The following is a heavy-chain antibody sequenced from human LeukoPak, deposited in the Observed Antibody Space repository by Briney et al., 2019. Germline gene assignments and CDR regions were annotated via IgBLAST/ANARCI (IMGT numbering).Heavy chain of an antibody. J-gene: IGHJ4*02. Sequence: GGSLRLSCAASGFTFSSYAMSWVRQAPGKGLEWVSGINWDSNIIGYADSVKGRFTISRDNAKNSLYLQMNSLRPEDMALYYCAKGSCSSTSCYMGDYWGQGTLVTVSS. CDR1: GFTFSSYA. D-gene: IGHD2-2*02. V-gene: IGHV3-9*03. CDR3: AKGSCSSTSCYMGDY. CDR2: INWDSNII.